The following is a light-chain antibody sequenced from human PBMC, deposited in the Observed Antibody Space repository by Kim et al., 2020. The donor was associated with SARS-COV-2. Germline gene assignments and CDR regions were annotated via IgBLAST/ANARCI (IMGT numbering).Light chain of an antibody. Sequence: DTINCQSSQSVLYNSNNKNYLAWYQQKPGQPPKLLIYWASTRESGVPDRFSGSGSGTGFTLTISSLQAEDVAVYYCQQYYSPPLTFGGGTRV. CDR1: QSVLYNSNNKNY. V-gene: IGKV4-1*01. J-gene: IGKJ4*01. CDR2: WAS. CDR3: QQYYSPPLT.